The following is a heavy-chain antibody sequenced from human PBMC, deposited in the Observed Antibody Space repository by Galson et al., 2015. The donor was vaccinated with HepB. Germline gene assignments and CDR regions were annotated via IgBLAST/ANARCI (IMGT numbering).Heavy chain of an antibody. CDR3: ARELRGIAAAEFDY. D-gene: IGHD6-13*01. V-gene: IGHV3-66*01. CDR1: GFTVSSNY. Sequence: SLRLSCAASGFTVSSNYMSWVRQAPGKGLEWVSVIYSGGSTYYADSVKGRFTISRDNSKNTLYLQMNSLRAEDTAVYYCARELRGIAAAEFDYWGQGTLVTVSS. CDR2: IYSGGST. J-gene: IGHJ4*02.